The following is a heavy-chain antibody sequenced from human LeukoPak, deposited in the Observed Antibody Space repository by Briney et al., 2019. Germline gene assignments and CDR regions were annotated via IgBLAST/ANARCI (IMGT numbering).Heavy chain of an antibody. CDR2: VCHSGPT. D-gene: IGHD3-22*01. J-gene: IGHJ4*02. V-gene: IGHV4-39*07. Sequence: SETLSLTCTVSGGSISGCSYYWSWIRQPPGKGLDYIGSVCHSGPTYYNPSLRSRVTISVDTSKNQFSLKLSSVTAADTAVYYCAREEGSYYDSSGYFSPKPIFYFDYWGQGILVTVPS. CDR1: GGSISGCSYY. CDR3: AREEGSYYDSSGYFSPKPIFYFDY.